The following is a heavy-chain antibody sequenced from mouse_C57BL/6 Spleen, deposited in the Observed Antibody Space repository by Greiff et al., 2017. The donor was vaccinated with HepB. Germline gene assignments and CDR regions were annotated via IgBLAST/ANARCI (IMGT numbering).Heavy chain of an antibody. CDR2: IDPEDGDT. V-gene: IGHV14-2*01. CDR3: AGYSNQEAMDY. Sequence: VQLQQSGAELVKPGASVKLSCTASGFNIKDYYMHWVKQRTEQGLEWIGRIDPEDGDTKYAPKFQGKATITADTSSNPAYLQLSSLTSEDTAVYYCAGYSNQEAMDYWGQGTSVTVSS. J-gene: IGHJ4*01. D-gene: IGHD2-5*01. CDR1: GFNIKDYY.